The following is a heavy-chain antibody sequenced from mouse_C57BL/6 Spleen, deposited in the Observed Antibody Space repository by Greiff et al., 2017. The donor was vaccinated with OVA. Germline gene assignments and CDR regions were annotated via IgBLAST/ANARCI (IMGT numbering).Heavy chain of an antibody. Sequence: QVQLQQPGAELVRPGSSVKLSCKASGYTFTSYWMHWVKQRPIQGLEWIGNIDPSDSETTYNQKFKDKATLTVDKSSSTAYMQLSSLTSEDSAVYYCARAGYGNPSAYWGQGTLVTVSA. J-gene: IGHJ3*01. CDR1: GYTFTSYW. D-gene: IGHD2-10*02. CDR2: IDPSDSET. CDR3: ARAGYGNPSAY. V-gene: IGHV1-52*01.